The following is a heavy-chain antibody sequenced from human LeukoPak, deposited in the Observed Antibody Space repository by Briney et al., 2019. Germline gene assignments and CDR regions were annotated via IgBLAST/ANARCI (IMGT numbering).Heavy chain of an antibody. CDR3: ATDSGGLGYYIDV. J-gene: IGHJ6*03. Sequence: GGSLRLSCAASGFTFSSYWMYWVRQAPGKGLVWVSRIKSDGSSTRYADSAKGRFPISRNNAKKTLYLQRNSLRAEDTAVYYCATDSGGLGYYIDVWGKGTTVTVPS. CDR2: IKSDGSST. V-gene: IGHV3-74*01. CDR1: GFTFSSYW.